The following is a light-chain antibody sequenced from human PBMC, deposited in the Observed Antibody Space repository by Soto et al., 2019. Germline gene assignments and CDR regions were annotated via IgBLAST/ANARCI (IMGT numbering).Light chain of an antibody. CDR2: DNG. Sequence: QSVLMQPPSVSAAPGQKVTISCSGSSSNIGKNYVSWYQQLPGTAPKVLIYDNGKRPSGIPDRFSGSKSGTSATLGITGLQTGDEADYYCETWDSSVRAVVFGGGTKLTVL. V-gene: IGLV1-51*01. CDR1: SSNIGKNY. J-gene: IGLJ2*01. CDR3: ETWDSSVRAVV.